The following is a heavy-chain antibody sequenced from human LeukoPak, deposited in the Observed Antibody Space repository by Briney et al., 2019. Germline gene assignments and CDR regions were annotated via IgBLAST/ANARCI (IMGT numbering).Heavy chain of an antibody. D-gene: IGHD5-18*01. CDR1: GFTFSSYA. Sequence: PGGSLRLSCAASGFTFSSYAMSWVRQAPGKGLEWVSAISGSGGSTYYADSVKGRFTISRDNSKNTLYLQMNSLRAEDTAVYYCAKDKGQLWLLSGFDYWGQGTLVTVSS. J-gene: IGHJ4*02. CDR2: ISGSGGST. CDR3: AKDKGQLWLLSGFDY. V-gene: IGHV3-23*01.